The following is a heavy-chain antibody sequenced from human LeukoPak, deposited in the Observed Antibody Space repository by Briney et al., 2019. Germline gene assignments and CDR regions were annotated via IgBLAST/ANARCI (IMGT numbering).Heavy chain of an antibody. CDR3: AKANGNWNDRLLDY. CDR1: GFTFSSFA. J-gene: IGHJ4*02. D-gene: IGHD1-20*01. Sequence: QPGGSLRLACAASGFTFSSFAMSWVRQAPGKGLEWVSVISDIGDTTYYANSVKGRFTISRDNSKNTLYLQTNSLRAEDTAVYYCAKANGNWNDRLLDYWGQGTLVTVSS. CDR2: ISDIGDTT. V-gene: IGHV3-23*01.